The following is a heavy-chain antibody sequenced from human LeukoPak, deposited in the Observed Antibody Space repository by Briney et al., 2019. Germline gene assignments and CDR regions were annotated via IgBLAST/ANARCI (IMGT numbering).Heavy chain of an antibody. CDR1: GGTFSSYA. J-gene: IGHJ6*02. CDR3: ARGPYYYYYYGMDV. CDR2: IIPIFGTA. V-gene: IGHV1-69*13. Sequence: VKVSCKASGGTFSSYAISWVRQAPGQGLEWMGGIIPIFGTANYAQKFQGRVTITADESTSTAYMELSSLRSEDTAVYYCARGPYYYYYYGMDVWGQGTTVTVSS.